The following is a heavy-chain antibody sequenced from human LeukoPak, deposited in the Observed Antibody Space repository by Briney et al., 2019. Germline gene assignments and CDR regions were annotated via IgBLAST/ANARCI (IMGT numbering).Heavy chain of an antibody. CDR3: AKPMVRGFDAFDI. J-gene: IGHJ3*02. CDR2: VSYDGSRK. V-gene: IGHV3-30*18. D-gene: IGHD3-10*01. Sequence: GGSLRLSCAASGFTFSNYGMHWVRQAPGKGLEWVALVSYDGSRKYHADSVKGRFSISRDNSKNTLYLQMNSLRVEDTAVYYCAKPMVRGFDAFDIWGQGTMVTVSS. CDR1: GFTFSNYG.